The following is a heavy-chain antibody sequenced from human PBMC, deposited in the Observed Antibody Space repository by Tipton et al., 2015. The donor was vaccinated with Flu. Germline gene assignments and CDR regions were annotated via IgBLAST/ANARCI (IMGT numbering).Heavy chain of an antibody. CDR2: IYYSGST. V-gene: IGHV4-59*01. D-gene: IGHD3-16*01. CDR1: GGSISTYY. Sequence: TLSLTCTVSGGSISTYYWSWIRQPPGKGLEWIGYIYYSGSTKYNPSLKSRVTMSVDTSKNQFSLKLSSVTAADTAVCYCARGRQEGEANRYFDYWGQGTLVTVSS. J-gene: IGHJ4*02. CDR3: ARGRQEGEANRYFDY.